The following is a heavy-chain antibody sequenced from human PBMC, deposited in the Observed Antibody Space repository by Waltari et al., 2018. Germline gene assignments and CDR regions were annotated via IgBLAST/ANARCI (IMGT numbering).Heavy chain of an antibody. CDR1: GGSFSGYY. Sequence: QAQLQQWGAGLLKPSETLSLTCAVYGGSFSGYYWSWIRQPPGKGLEWIGEINHSGSTNYNPSLKSRVTISVDTATNQFSLKLDSVTASDTSVYYCASAPPYYYGSGSYRPFDYWGQGTLVTVSS. D-gene: IGHD3-10*01. V-gene: IGHV4-34*01. CDR3: ASAPPYYYGSGSYRPFDY. J-gene: IGHJ4*02. CDR2: INHSGST.